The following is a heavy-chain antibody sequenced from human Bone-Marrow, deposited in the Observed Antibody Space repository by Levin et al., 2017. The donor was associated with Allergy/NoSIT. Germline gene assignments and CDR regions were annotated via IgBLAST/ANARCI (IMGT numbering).Heavy chain of an antibody. D-gene: IGHD6-13*01. J-gene: IGHJ6*02. V-gene: IGHV2-70*01. Sequence: SGPTLVKPTQTLTLTCTFSGFSLSTSGMCVSWIRQPPGKALEWLALIDWDDDKYYSTSLKTRLTISKDTSKNQVVLTMTNMDPVDTATYYCARPADIAAAGRHRYGMDVWGQGTTVTVSS. CDR1: GFSLSTSGMC. CDR2: IDWDDDK. CDR3: ARPADIAAAGRHRYGMDV.